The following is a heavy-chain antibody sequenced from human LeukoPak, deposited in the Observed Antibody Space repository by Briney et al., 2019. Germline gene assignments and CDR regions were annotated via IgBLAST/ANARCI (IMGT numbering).Heavy chain of an antibody. V-gene: IGHV3-7*01. D-gene: IGHD1-1*01. Sequence: GGPLRLSCAASGFTFTKYWMTWVRQAPGKGLEWVGNIKQDGSDKNYMDSVKGRFTISRDNAKNSLYLQMNSLRVEDTAVYYCASGTTRLDYFDYWGQGALVTVSS. CDR3: ASGTTRLDYFDY. CDR1: GFTFTKYW. CDR2: IKQDGSDK. J-gene: IGHJ4*02.